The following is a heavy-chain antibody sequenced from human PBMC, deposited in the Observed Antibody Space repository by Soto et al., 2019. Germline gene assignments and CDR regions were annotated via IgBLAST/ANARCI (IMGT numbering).Heavy chain of an antibody. CDR3: ARADRMTTVTTSYYYGMDV. CDR2: FNPSVDST. D-gene: IGHD4-4*01. CDR1: GYSFTSYY. J-gene: IGHJ6*02. V-gene: IGHV1-46*01. Sequence: ASVKVSCKASGYSFTSYYMHWVRQAPGQGLEWMGIFNPSVDSTSYAQKFQGRVTMTRDTSTSTAYMELTSLRSDDTAVYYCARADRMTTVTTSYYYGMDVWGQGTTVTVSS.